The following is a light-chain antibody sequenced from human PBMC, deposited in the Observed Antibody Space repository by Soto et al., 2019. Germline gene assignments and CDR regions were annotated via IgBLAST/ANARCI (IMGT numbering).Light chain of an antibody. J-gene: IGLJ1*01. CDR2: DNN. CDR3: GTWDSSLSNYV. Sequence: QSALTQPPSVSAAPGQKVTISCSGSSSNIGNNYVSWYQQLPGTAPKLLIYDNNKRPSGIPDRFSGSKSGTSATLGITGLQTGDGADYYCGTWDSSLSNYVFGTGTKVTVL. CDR1: SSNIGNNY. V-gene: IGLV1-51*01.